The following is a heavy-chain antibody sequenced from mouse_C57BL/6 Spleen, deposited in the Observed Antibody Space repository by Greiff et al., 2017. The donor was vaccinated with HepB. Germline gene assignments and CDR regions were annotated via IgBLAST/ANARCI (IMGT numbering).Heavy chain of an antibody. Sequence: EVMLVESGGGLVKPGGSLKLSCAASGFTFSSYAMSWVRQTPEKRLEWVATISDGGSYTYYPDNVKGRFTISRDNAKNNLYLQMSHLKSEDTAMYYCARDGAGSSYGGFAYWGQGTLVTVSA. CDR2: ISDGGSYT. CDR1: GFTFSSYA. D-gene: IGHD1-1*01. J-gene: IGHJ3*01. CDR3: ARDGAGSSYGGFAY. V-gene: IGHV5-4*01.